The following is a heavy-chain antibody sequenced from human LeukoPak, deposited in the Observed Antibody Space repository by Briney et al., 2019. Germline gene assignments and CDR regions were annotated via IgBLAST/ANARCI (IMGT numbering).Heavy chain of an antibody. CDR2: LYSGGTT. CDR3: AREPGTDYRKYYFDY. Sequence: GGSLRLSCAASGFTFSSYWMSWVREAPGKGLEWVSVLYSGGTTYYADSVKGRFTISRDNSKNTLYLQMDSLRAEDTAVYYCAREPGTDYRKYYFDYWGQGTLVTVST. CDR1: GFTFSSYW. J-gene: IGHJ4*02. D-gene: IGHD1-14*01. V-gene: IGHV3-53*01.